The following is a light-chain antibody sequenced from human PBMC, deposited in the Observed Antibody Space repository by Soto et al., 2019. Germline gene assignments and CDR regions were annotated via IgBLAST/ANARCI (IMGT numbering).Light chain of an antibody. J-gene: IGKJ4*01. CDR3: QQYNSWPLT. CDR2: GAS. CDR1: QSVYNN. V-gene: IGKV3D-15*01. Sequence: EVVMTQSPATLSMSPGERATLSCRTSQSVYNNLAWYLQKPGQAPRLLISGASTRATGIPARFSGSGSGTEFTLTINSLQSEDFAVYYCQQYNSWPLTFGGGTKVEIK.